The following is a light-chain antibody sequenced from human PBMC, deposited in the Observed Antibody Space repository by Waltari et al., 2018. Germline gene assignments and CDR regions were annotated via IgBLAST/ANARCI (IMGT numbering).Light chain of an antibody. J-gene: IGLJ3*02. CDR1: SSNIGSKS. CDR2: NNF. CDR3: ATWDDSLNAWV. V-gene: IGLV1-44*01. Sequence: QSVLTQPPSASGTPGQRVTISCSGSSSNIGSKSVYWYQHLPGAAPKLLIYNNFHRPSVVPDRFAASKSGTSASLAISGLQSEDEADYYCATWDDSLNAWVFGGGTRLTVL.